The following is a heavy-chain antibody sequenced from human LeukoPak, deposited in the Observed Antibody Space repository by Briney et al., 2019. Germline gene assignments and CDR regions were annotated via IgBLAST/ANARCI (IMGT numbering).Heavy chain of an antibody. CDR1: GGSISSSSYY. Sequence: PSETLSLTCTVSGGSISSSSYYWGWIRQPPGKGLEWIGSIHYSGSTYYNPSLKSRVTISMDTSKNQFSLKLNSVTAADTAVYYCARRSAAGNSGKWFDPWGQGTLVTVSS. J-gene: IGHJ5*02. CDR3: ARRSAAGNSGKWFDP. CDR2: IHYSGST. D-gene: IGHD6-13*01. V-gene: IGHV4-39*01.